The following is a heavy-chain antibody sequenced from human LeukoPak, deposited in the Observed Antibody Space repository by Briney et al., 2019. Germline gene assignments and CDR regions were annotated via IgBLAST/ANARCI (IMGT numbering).Heavy chain of an antibody. Sequence: GGSLRLSCAASGFTFGRHSLNWVRQAPGKGLEWVSSISGAGRYIFYADSVKGRFTISRDNAKNSVYLQMNSLRAEDTAVYYCAREGADYYYKSGFFFDAFDIWGQGTGVTVSS. CDR2: ISGAGRYI. V-gene: IGHV3-21*01. CDR3: AREGADYYYKSGFFFDAFDI. J-gene: IGHJ3*02. D-gene: IGHD3-22*01. CDR1: GFTFGRHS.